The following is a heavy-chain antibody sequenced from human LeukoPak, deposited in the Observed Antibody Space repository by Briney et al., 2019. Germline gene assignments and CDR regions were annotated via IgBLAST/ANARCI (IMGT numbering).Heavy chain of an antibody. CDR2: ISSSGSTI. J-gene: IGHJ4*02. D-gene: IGHD3-10*01. V-gene: IGHV3-48*03. CDR1: GFTFSSYE. CDR3: ARDRGYYYSSGTGYFDY. Sequence: PGGSLRLSCAASGFTFSSYEMNWVRQAPGKGLEWVSYISSSGSTIYYADSVKGRFTISRDNAKNSLYLQMNSLRAEDTALYYCARDRGYYYSSGTGYFDYWGQGTLVTVSS.